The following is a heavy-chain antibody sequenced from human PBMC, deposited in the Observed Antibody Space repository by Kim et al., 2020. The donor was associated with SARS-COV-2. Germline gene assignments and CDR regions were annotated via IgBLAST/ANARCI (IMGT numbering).Heavy chain of an antibody. CDR3: AKGLQLAD. V-gene: IGHV3-30*02. Sequence: DGSNEYYANSVKGRFTISRDNSKNTLYLQMNSLRAEDTAMYYCAKGLQLADWGQGTLVTVSS. J-gene: IGHJ4*02. CDR2: DGSNE. D-gene: IGHD6-6*01.